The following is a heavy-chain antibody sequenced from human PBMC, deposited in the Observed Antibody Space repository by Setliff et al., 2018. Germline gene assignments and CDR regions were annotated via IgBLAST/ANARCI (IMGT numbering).Heavy chain of an antibody. V-gene: IGHV3-30*04. CDR2: ISYDASNK. Sequence: GGSLRLSCAASGFTFSSYAMHWVRQAPGKGLEWVAVISYDASNKYYADSVKGRFTISRDNSKNTLYLPMNSLRAEDTAGYYCTREASVDFWSGSPYYYYMDVWGKGTTVTVSS. CDR3: TREASVDFWSGSPYYYYMDV. D-gene: IGHD3-3*01. CDR1: GFTFSSYA. J-gene: IGHJ6*03.